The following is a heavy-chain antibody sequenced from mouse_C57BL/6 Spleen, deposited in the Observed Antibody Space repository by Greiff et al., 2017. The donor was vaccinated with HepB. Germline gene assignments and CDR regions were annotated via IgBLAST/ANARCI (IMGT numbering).Heavy chain of an antibody. J-gene: IGHJ4*01. CDR2: IDPEDGET. CDR1: GFNIKDYY. Sequence: VQLQQSGAELVKPGASVKLSCTASGFNIKDYYMHWVKQRTEQGLEWIGRIDPEDGETKYAPKFQGKATITAETSSNTAYLKLSSLTSEDTAVYYCARYPLNDYGSSLDAMDYWGQGPSVTVSS. V-gene: IGHV14-2*01. CDR3: ARYPLNDYGSSLDAMDY. D-gene: IGHD1-1*01.